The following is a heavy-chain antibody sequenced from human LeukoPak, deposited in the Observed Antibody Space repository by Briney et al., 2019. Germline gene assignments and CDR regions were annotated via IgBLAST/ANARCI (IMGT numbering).Heavy chain of an antibody. J-gene: IGHJ4*02. D-gene: IGHD2-15*01. CDR2: IYTSGST. CDR3: AREIIGYCSGGSCYSATNFDY. Sequence: SETLSLTCTVSGGSISSGSYYWSWIRQPAGKGLEWIGRIYTSGSTNYNPSLKSRATISVDTSKNQFSLKLSSVTAADTAVYYCAREIIGYCSGGSCYSATNFDYWGQGTLVTVSS. CDR1: GGSISSGSYY. V-gene: IGHV4-61*02.